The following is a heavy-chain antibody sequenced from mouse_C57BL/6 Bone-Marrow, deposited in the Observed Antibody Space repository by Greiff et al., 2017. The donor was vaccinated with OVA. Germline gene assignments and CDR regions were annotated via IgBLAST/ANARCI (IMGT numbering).Heavy chain of an antibody. Sequence: LKQSGAELARPGASVKMSCKASGYTFTSYTMHWVKQRPGQGLEWIGYINPSSGYTKYNQKFKDKATLTADKSSSTAYMQLSSLTSEDSAVYYCARRGYYGLMVFAYWGQGTLVTVSA. CDR1: GYTFTSYT. V-gene: IGHV1-4*01. CDR2: INPSSGYT. D-gene: IGHD2-1*01. J-gene: IGHJ3*01. CDR3: ARRGYYGLMVFAY.